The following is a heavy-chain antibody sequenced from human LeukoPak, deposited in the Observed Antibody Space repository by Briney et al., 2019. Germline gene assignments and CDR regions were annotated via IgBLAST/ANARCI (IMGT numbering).Heavy chain of an antibody. CDR2: IKSKTDGGTT. CDR3: ASDSPYYGMDV. Sequence: GGSLRLSCAASGFTFSNAWMSWVRQAPGKGLEWVGRIKSKTDGGTTDYAAPVKGRFTISRDDSKNTLYLQMSGLRVEDTAVYHCASDSPYYGMDVWGQGTTVTVSS. V-gene: IGHV3-15*05. J-gene: IGHJ6*02. D-gene: IGHD2-21*01. CDR1: GFTFSNAW.